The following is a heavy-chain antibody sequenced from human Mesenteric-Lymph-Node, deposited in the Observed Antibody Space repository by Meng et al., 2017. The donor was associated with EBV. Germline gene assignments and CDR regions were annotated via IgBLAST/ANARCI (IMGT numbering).Heavy chain of an antibody. CDR3: AGHDFGDYAFDY. CDR2: IYYRGST. Sequence: QVELQRWGAGLLKPSETLSLTCGVYGGSFSGYYWSWIRQPPGKGLEWIGYIYYRGSTYYNPSLKSRVTISVDTSKNLLSLKVNSVTAADTAVYYCAGHDFGDYAFDYWGQGTLVTVSS. J-gene: IGHJ4*02. D-gene: IGHD4-17*01. CDR1: GGSFSGYY. V-gene: IGHV4-34*01.